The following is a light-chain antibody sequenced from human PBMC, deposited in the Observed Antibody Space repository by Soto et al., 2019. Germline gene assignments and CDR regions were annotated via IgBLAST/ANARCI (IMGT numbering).Light chain of an antibody. J-gene: IGKJ1*01. CDR3: QLYDTSPLT. Sequence: EIVLTQSPGTLSLSPGERATLSCRASQSVSGTSLAWYQQKPGQAPRLLIFNAVSRAAGIPDRFSGSGSGTDFSLTISRLEPEYFAMYYCQLYDTSPLTFGQGTKVDIK. CDR2: NAV. V-gene: IGKV3-20*01. CDR1: QSVSGTS.